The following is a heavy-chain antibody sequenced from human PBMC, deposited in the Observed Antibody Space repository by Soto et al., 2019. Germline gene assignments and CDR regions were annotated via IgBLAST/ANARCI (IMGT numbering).Heavy chain of an antibody. CDR1: GFTFSSYA. CDR3: ARERDGYNWNDY. J-gene: IGHJ4*02. D-gene: IGHD1-1*01. CDR2: ISHDGSNK. Sequence: QVQLVESGGGVVQPGRSLRLSCAASGFTFSSYAMHWVRQAPGKGLEWVAVISHDGSNKYYADSVKGRFTISRDNSKNTLDLQMNRLRAEDTAVYYCARERDGYNWNDYWGQGPLVTVSS. V-gene: IGHV3-30-3*01.